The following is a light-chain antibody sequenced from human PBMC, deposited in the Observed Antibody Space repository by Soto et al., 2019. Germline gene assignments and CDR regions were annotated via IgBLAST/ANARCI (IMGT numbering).Light chain of an antibody. Sequence: QSVLTQPPSVSAAPRQKVAISCSGSSSNIENNYVSWYQQLPGTAPKLLIYDNNKRPSGIPDRFSGSKAGTSATLGITGLQTGDEADYYCGTWDSSLSAGVFGGGTKLTVL. CDR1: SSNIENNY. J-gene: IGLJ2*01. V-gene: IGLV1-51*01. CDR3: GTWDSSLSAGV. CDR2: DNN.